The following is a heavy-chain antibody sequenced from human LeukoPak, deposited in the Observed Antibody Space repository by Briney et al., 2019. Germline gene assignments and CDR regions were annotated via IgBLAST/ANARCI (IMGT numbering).Heavy chain of an antibody. D-gene: IGHD2-21*02. CDR1: GYTFTSYD. Sequence: GASVTVSYKASGYTFTSYDINWVRQATGQGLEWMGWMNPNSGNTGYAQKFQGRVTMTRNTSISTAYMELSSLRSEDTAVYYCARSSSYCGGDCYSKWGQGALVTVSS. J-gene: IGHJ4*02. CDR3: ARSSSYCGGDCYSK. V-gene: IGHV1-8*01. CDR2: MNPNSGNT.